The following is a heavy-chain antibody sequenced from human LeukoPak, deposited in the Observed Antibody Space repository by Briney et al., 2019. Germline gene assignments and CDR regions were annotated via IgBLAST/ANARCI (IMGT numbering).Heavy chain of an antibody. D-gene: IGHD2-15*01. V-gene: IGHV4-59*01. CDR1: GGSISSYY. Sequence: SETLSLTCTVSGGSISSYYWSWIQQPPGKGLEWIGYIYYSGSTNYNPSLKSRVTISVDTSKNQFSLKLSSVTAADTAVYYCASHCSGGSCYKYWGQGTLVTVSP. CDR3: ASHCSGGSCYKY. J-gene: IGHJ4*02. CDR2: IYYSGST.